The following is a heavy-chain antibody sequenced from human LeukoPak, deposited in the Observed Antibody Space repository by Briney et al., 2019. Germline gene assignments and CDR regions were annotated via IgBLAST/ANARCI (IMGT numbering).Heavy chain of an antibody. Sequence: EASVKVSCKASGGTFSSYAISWVRQAPGQGLEWMGGIIPIFGTANYAQKFQGRVTITADKSTSTAYMELSSLRSEDTAVYYCARVSHCGGDCFPRWGQGTLVTVSS. CDR1: GGTFSSYA. CDR2: IIPIFGTA. J-gene: IGHJ5*02. V-gene: IGHV1-69*06. D-gene: IGHD2-21*01. CDR3: ARVSHCGGDCFPR.